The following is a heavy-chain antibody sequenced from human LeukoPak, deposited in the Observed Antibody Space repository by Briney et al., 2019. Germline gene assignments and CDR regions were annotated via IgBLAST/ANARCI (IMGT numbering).Heavy chain of an antibody. CDR1: GGSISSYY. J-gene: IGHJ6*03. CDR2: IYTSGST. V-gene: IGHV4-4*07. Sequence: SETLSLTCTVSGGSISSYYWSWIRQPAGKGLEWIGRIYTSGSTNYNPSLKSRVTMSVDTSKNQFSLKLSSVTAADTAVYYCARLNSGSCYNYYYYYMDVWGKGTTVTVSS. CDR3: ARLNSGSCYNYYYYYMDV. D-gene: IGHD1-26*01.